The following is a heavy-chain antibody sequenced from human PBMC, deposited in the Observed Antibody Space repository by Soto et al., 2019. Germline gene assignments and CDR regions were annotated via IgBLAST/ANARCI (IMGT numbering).Heavy chain of an antibody. CDR1: GGSISSGDYY. Sequence: QVQLQESGPGLVKPSQTLSLTCTVSGGSISSGDYYWSWIRQPPGKGLEWIGYIYYSGSTYYNPSLKSRVTISVDTSKNQCSLKLTSVTAADTAVYYCARDTVTTTGDDAFDIWGQGTMVTVSS. CDR3: ARDTVTTTGDDAFDI. D-gene: IGHD4-17*01. CDR2: IYYSGST. V-gene: IGHV4-30-4*01. J-gene: IGHJ3*02.